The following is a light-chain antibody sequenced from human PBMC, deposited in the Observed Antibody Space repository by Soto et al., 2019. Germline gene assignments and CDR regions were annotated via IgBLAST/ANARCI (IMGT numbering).Light chain of an antibody. CDR2: SNN. CDR3: ATWDDSLNGWV. Sequence: QAVVTQPPSASGTPGQRVTISCSGSSSNIGSNTVNWYQQLPGTAPKLLIYSNNQRPSGVPDRFSGSKSGTSVSLAISGLQSEDEADYYCATWDDSLNGWVFGGGTQLTVL. V-gene: IGLV1-44*01. CDR1: SSNIGSNT. J-gene: IGLJ3*02.